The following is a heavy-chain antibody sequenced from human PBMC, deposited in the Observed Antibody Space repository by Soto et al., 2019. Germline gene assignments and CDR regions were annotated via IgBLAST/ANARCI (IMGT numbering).Heavy chain of an antibody. CDR1: GGSFSGYY. D-gene: IGHD5-12*01. Sequence: QVRLQQWGAGLLKPSETLSLTCAVYGGSFSGYYWSRIRQPPGKGLEWIGEISHSGSTNYNPSLKSLATTSVDTSKNQFSLKLNSVAAADTAVSYCARGADIVATIGMDYWGQGTLVTVSS. CDR3: ARGADIVATIGMDY. V-gene: IGHV4-34*01. J-gene: IGHJ4*02. CDR2: ISHSGST.